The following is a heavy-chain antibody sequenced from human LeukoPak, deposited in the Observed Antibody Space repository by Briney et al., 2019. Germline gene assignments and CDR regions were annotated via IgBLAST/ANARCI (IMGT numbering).Heavy chain of an antibody. D-gene: IGHD3-3*01. V-gene: IGHV3-7*01. Sequence: PGGSLRLSCVASGFTFHTFWITWVRQAPGKGLEWVANIKQDGSEKYYVDSVKGRFTISRDNAKNSLYLQMDSLRAEDTAVYYCARSNTIFGVVIIGSYFDYWGQGTLVTVSS. J-gene: IGHJ4*02. CDR2: IKQDGSEK. CDR3: ARSNTIFGVVIIGSYFDY. CDR1: GFTFHTFW.